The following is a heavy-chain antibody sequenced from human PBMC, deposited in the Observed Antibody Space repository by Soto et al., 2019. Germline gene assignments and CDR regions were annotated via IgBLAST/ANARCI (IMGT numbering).Heavy chain of an antibody. D-gene: IGHD3-9*01. V-gene: IGHV3-30*18. CDR2: ISYDGSNK. CDR3: AKTDYDILTGYYNSPRGRAFDI. J-gene: IGHJ3*02. CDR1: GFTFSSYG. Sequence: QVQLVESGGGVVQPGRSLRLSCAASGFTFSSYGMHWVRQAPGKGLEWVAVISYDGSNKYYADSVKGRFTISRDNSKNTLYRQMNSLRAEDTAVYYCAKTDYDILTGYYNSPRGRAFDIWGQGTMVTVSS.